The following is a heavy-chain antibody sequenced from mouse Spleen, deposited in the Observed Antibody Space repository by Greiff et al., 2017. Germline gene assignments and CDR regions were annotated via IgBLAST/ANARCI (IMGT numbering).Heavy chain of an antibody. V-gene: IGHV5-17*02. Sequence: EVQVVESGGGLVQPGGSRKLSCAASGFTFSSFGMHWVRQAPEKGLEWVAYISSGSSTIYYADTVKGRFTISRDNPKNTLFLQMTSLRSEDTAMYYCAREGVYYYAMDYWGQGTSVTVSS. CDR1: GFTFSSFG. CDR3: AREGVYYYAMDY. J-gene: IGHJ4*01. CDR2: ISSGSSTI.